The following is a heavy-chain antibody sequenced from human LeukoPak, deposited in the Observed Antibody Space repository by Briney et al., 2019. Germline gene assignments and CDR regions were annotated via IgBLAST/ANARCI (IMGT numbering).Heavy chain of an antibody. CDR2: IRGSGGST. CDR1: GFTFSSYA. CDR3: AKGVGAGEYYYDSSGKYYFDY. Sequence: GGSLSLSCAASGFTFSSYAMSWVRQAPGKGLEWVSSIRGSGGSTYYADSVKGRFTISRDNSKNTLYLQMNSLRAEDTAVYYCAKGVGAGEYYYDSSGKYYFDYWGQGTLVTVSS. V-gene: IGHV3-23*01. J-gene: IGHJ4*02. D-gene: IGHD3-22*01.